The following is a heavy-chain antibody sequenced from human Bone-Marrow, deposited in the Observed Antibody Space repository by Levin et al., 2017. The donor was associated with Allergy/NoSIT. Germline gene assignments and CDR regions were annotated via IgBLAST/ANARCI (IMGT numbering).Heavy chain of an antibody. CDR1: GGTFSSYA. J-gene: IGHJ4*02. V-gene: IGHV1-69*01. Sequence: KISCKASGGTFSSYAISWVRQAPGQGLEWMGGIIPIFGTANYAQKFQGSVTITADESTSTAYMELSSLRSEDTAVYYCARGQGAAAGTSPDYWGQGTLVTVSS. CDR3: ARGQGAAAGTSPDY. D-gene: IGHD6-13*01. CDR2: IIPIFGTA.